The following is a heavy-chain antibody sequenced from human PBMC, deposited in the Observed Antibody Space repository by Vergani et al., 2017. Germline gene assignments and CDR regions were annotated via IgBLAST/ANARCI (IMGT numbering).Heavy chain of an antibody. CDR2: SIPIFGTA. Sequence: QVQLVQSGAEVKKPGSSVKVSCKASGGTFSSYAISWVRQAPGQGLEWMGGSIPIFGTANYAQKFQGRVTITEDESTSTAYMGLSSLRSEDTAVYYCARARRLRFLEWFDWFDPGGQGTLVTVSS. CDR1: GGTFSSYA. CDR3: ARARRLRFLEWFDWFDP. D-gene: IGHD3-3*01. V-gene: IGHV1-69*01. J-gene: IGHJ5*02.